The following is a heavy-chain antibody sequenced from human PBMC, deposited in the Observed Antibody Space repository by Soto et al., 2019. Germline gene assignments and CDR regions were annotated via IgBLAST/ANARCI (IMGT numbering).Heavy chain of an antibody. CDR1: GFTFSSYA. CDR3: AKDPRPDSVVVVAAPPVDY. J-gene: IGHJ4*02. V-gene: IGHV3-23*01. D-gene: IGHD2-15*01. CDR2: ISGSGGST. Sequence: EVQLLESGGGLVQPGGSLRLSCAASGFTFSSYAMSWVRQAPGKGLEWVSAISGSGGSTYYADSVKGRFTISRDNSKNTLYLQMNSLRAEDTAVYYCAKDPRPDSVVVVAAPPVDYWGQGTLVTVSS.